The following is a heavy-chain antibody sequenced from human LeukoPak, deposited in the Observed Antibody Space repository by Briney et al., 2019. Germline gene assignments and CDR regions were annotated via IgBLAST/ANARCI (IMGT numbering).Heavy chain of an antibody. Sequence: GGSLRLSCAASRFTFSTYGMHWVRQAPGKGLEWVAVISYDGSYESYADSVKGRFTVSRDNAKNSLYLQMNSLRAEDTAVYYCARFPPNAGNSSSDYWGQGTLVTVSS. CDR2: ISYDGSYE. V-gene: IGHV3-30*03. J-gene: IGHJ4*02. D-gene: IGHD6-6*01. CDR3: ARFPPNAGNSSSDY. CDR1: RFTFSTYG.